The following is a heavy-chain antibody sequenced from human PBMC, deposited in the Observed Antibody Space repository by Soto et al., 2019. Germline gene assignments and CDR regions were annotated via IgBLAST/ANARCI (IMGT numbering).Heavy chain of an antibody. V-gene: IGHV1-2*02. CDR3: ATGPPGAAAGKID. CDR2: INPNTGGT. J-gene: IGHJ4*02. CDR1: GYAFTGYF. Sequence: ASVKVSCKASGYAFTGYFMHWVRQAPGQGLEWMGWINPNTGGTNYAQKFQGRVTMTRDTSIRTAYMELSSLRSGDTAVYFCATGPPGAAAGKIDWGQGTLVTVSS. D-gene: IGHD6-13*01.